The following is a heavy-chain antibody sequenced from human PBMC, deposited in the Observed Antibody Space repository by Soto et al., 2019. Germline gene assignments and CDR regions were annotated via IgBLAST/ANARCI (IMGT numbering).Heavy chain of an antibody. CDR2: ISGSGGST. CDR3: ARSGYYYPLDFDH. Sequence: PGGSLRLSCAASGFTFSSSAMSWVRQAPGKGLEWVSAISGSGGSTYYADTVKGRFTVSRDNSKNTLYLQMNSLRAEDTAVYYCARSGYYYPLDFDHWGQGNLLTVSS. V-gene: IGHV3-23*01. D-gene: IGHD3-22*01. CDR1: GFTFSSSA. J-gene: IGHJ4*02.